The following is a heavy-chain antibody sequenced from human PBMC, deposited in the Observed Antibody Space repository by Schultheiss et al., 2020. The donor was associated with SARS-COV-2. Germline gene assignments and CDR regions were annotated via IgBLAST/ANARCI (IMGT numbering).Heavy chain of an antibody. D-gene: IGHD6-13*01. CDR3: ARWSAAGDY. Sequence: SQTLSLTCTVSGGSISSGGYYWSWIRQPPGKGLEWIGEINHSGSTNYNPSLKSRVTISVDTSKNQFSLKLSSVSAADTAVYYCARWSAAGDYWGQGTLVTVSS. CDR2: INHSGST. V-gene: IGHV4-31*03. J-gene: IGHJ4*02. CDR1: GGSISSGGYY.